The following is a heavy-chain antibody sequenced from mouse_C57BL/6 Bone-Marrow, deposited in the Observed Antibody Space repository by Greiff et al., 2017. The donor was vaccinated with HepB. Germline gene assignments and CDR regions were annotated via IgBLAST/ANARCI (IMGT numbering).Heavy chain of an antibody. CDR2: IWGVGST. D-gene: IGHD1-1*01. Sequence: VQLQESGPGLVAPSQSLSITCTVSGFSLTSYGVDWVRQSPGKGLEWLGVIWGVGSTNYNSDLKSRLSISKDNSKSQVFLKMNSLQTDDTAMYYCASNYGSSRFAYWGQGTLVTVSA. CDR1: GFSLTSYG. J-gene: IGHJ3*01. V-gene: IGHV2-6*01. CDR3: ASNYGSSRFAY.